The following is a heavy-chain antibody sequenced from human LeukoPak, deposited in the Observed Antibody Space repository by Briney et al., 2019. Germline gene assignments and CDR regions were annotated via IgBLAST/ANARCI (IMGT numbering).Heavy chain of an antibody. D-gene: IGHD3-10*01. Sequence: GASVKVSCKASGGTFSSYAISWVRQAPGQGLEWMGRIIPILGIANYAQKFQGRVTITADKSTSTAYMELSSLRSEDTAVYYCARGAALLCLGEEDWGQGTLVTVSS. J-gene: IGHJ4*02. CDR1: GGTFSSYA. V-gene: IGHV1-69*04. CDR3: ARGAALLCLGEED. CDR2: IIPILGIA.